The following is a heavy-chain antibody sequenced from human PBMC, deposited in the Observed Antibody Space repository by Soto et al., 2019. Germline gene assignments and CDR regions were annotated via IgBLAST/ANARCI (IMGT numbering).Heavy chain of an antibody. V-gene: IGHV3-30*03. J-gene: IGHJ5*02. CDR3: ATDPLWFGESVNWFDP. Sequence: GGSLRLSCAASGFTFSSYGMHWVRQAPGKGLEWVAVISYDGSNKYYADSVKGRFTISRDNSKNTLYLQMNSLRAEDTAVYYCATDPLWFGESVNWFDPWGQETLVTVSS. CDR2: ISYDGSNK. CDR1: GFTFSSYG. D-gene: IGHD3-10*01.